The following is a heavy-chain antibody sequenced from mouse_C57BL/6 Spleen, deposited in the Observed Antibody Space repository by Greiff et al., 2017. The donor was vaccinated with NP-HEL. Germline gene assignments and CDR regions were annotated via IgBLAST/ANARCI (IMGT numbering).Heavy chain of an antibody. Sequence: QVQLQQPGAELVKPGASVKMSCKASGYTFTSYWITWVKQRPGQGLEWIGDIYPGSGSTNYNEKFKSKATLTVDTSSSTAYMQLSSLTSEDSAVYYCARYPLYYGSSSWYFDVWGTGTTVTVSS. D-gene: IGHD1-1*01. J-gene: IGHJ1*03. CDR2: IYPGSGST. CDR1: GYTFTSYW. CDR3: ARYPLYYGSSSWYFDV. V-gene: IGHV1-55*01.